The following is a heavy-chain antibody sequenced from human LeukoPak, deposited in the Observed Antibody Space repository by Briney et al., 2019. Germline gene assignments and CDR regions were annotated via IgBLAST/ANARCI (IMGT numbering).Heavy chain of an antibody. Sequence: PGRSLRLSCAASGFTFSSYAMHWVRQAPGKGLEWVAVISYDGSNKYYADSVKGRFTISRDNSKNTLYLQMNSLRAEDTAVYYCASRVGTASYYFDYWGQGTLVTVS. CDR2: ISYDGSNK. V-gene: IGHV3-30-3*01. D-gene: IGHD5-18*01. CDR1: GFTFSSYA. CDR3: ASRVGTASYYFDY. J-gene: IGHJ4*02.